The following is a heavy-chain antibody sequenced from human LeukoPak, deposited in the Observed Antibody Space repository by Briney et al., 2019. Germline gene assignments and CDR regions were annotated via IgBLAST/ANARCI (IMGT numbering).Heavy chain of an antibody. Sequence: RPGGSLRLSCAASGFTFNNFGMHWVRQAPGKGLEWVSFIGYEGVHKYYADSVKGRFTISKDNSKATLYLQMNSLRPEDTAVHYCAKDLHGGYSSDYWGQGTLVTVFS. V-gene: IGHV3-30*02. J-gene: IGHJ4*02. CDR3: AKDLHGGYSSDY. D-gene: IGHD4-23*01. CDR2: IGYEGVHK. CDR1: GFTFNNFG.